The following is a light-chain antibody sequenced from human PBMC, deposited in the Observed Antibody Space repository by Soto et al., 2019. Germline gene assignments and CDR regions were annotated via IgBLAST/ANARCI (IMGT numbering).Light chain of an antibody. Sequence: EIVLTQSPGTLSFSQVERATLACSASQSVSSYLAWYQQKPGQAPRLLIYGVSSRATGIPDRFSGSGSGTDFTLTISRLEPEDFAVFYCQQYGSSLPWTFGQGTKVDI. J-gene: IGKJ1*01. CDR3: QQYGSSLPWT. CDR2: GVS. CDR1: QSVSSY. V-gene: IGKV3-20*01.